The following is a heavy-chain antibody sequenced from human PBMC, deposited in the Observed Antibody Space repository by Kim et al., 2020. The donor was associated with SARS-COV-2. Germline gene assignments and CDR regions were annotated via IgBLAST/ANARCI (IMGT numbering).Heavy chain of an antibody. CDR3: VRNLIHGYMEV. CDR2: IYTSGST. Sequence: SETLSLTCTVSGGSISTYSWTWVRQPAGKGLEWIGYIYTSGSTNYNPSLKSRVTMSVDMSRNQISLKLSSVTAADTAVYYCVRNLIHGYMEVWGQGTTVTVSS. CDR1: GGSISTYS. D-gene: IGHD2-8*01. V-gene: IGHV4-4*07. J-gene: IGHJ6*03.